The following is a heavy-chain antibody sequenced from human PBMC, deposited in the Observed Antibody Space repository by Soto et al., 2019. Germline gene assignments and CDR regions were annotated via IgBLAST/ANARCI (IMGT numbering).Heavy chain of an antibody. CDR2: IYYSGST. Sequence: SETLSLTCIVSGDSISSYYWSWIRQPPGKGLEWIGYIYYSGSTNYNPSLKSRVTISVDTSKNQFSLKLSSVTAADTAVYYCARAYGDYVFDYWGQGTLVTVSS. CDR3: ARAYGDYVFDY. D-gene: IGHD4-17*01. V-gene: IGHV4-59*01. CDR1: GDSISSYY. J-gene: IGHJ4*02.